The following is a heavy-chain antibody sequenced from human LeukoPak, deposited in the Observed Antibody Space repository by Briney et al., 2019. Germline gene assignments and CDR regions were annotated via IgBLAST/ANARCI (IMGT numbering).Heavy chain of an antibody. V-gene: IGHV1-69*04. Sequence: GASVKVSCKASGGTFSSYAISWVRQAPGQGLEWMGRIIPILGIANYAQKFQGRVTITADKSTSTAYMELSSLRSEDTAVYYCARDPHWFYDSSGYYHLYWGQGTLVTVSS. D-gene: IGHD3-22*01. CDR1: GGTFSSYA. CDR3: ARDPHWFYDSSGYYHLY. CDR2: IIPILGIA. J-gene: IGHJ4*02.